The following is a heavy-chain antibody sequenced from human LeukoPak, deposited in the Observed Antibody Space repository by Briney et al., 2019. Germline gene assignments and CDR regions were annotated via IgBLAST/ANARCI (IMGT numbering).Heavy chain of an antibody. CDR3: ARGAHEGPIDY. CDR2: ISSSSSYI. Sequence: GGSLRLSCAASGFTCSSYSMNWGRQAPGKGVEWVSSISSSSSYIYYADSVKGRFTISRENAKNSLYLQINSLRAEDTAVYYCARGAHEGPIDYWGQGTLVTVSS. D-gene: IGHD1-26*01. J-gene: IGHJ4*02. V-gene: IGHV3-21*01. CDR1: GFTCSSYS.